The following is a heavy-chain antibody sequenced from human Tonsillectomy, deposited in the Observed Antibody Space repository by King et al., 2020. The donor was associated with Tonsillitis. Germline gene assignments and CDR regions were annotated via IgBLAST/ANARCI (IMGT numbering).Heavy chain of an antibody. Sequence: DVQLVESGGGLVQPGGSLRLSCAASEFTVSSNYMSWVRQAPGKGLEGVAVIYSGGSTYYADSVKGRFTISRDNSKNTLYLQLNSLRAEDTAVYYCARGLGYCSGGSCHSGDYWGQGALVTVSS. V-gene: IGHV3-66*01. CDR3: ARGLGYCSGGSCHSGDY. J-gene: IGHJ4*02. CDR1: EFTVSSNY. CDR2: IYSGGST. D-gene: IGHD2-15*01.